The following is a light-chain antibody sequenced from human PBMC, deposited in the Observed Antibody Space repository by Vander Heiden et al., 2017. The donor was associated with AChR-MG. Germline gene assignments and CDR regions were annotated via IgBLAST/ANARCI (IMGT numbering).Light chain of an antibody. V-gene: IGKV3-20*01. CDR1: QSVSSSY. J-gene: IGKJ2*01. Sequence: ELVLTQSQRTLSLSPGARATLSCRASQSVSSSYLAWYQQKPGQAPRLLIYGASSRDTGIPDKFSGSGSGTDFTLTISRLEPEDFAVYYWQQDGSSYTFGQGTKLEIK. CDR2: GAS. CDR3: QQDGSSYT.